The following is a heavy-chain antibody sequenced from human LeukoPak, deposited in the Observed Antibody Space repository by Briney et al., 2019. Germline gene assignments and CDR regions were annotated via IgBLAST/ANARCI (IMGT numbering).Heavy chain of an antibody. V-gene: IGHV3-9*01. CDR1: GFTFDDYA. J-gene: IGHJ3*02. CDR3: ARALPMGQGLWFGELSGAFDI. D-gene: IGHD3-10*01. Sequence: PGGSLRLSCAASGFTFDDYAMHWVRQAPGKGLEWVSGISWNSGSIGYADSVKGRFTISRDNSKNTLYLQMNSLRAEDTAVYYCARALPMGQGLWFGELSGAFDIWGQGTMVTVSS. CDR2: ISWNSGSI.